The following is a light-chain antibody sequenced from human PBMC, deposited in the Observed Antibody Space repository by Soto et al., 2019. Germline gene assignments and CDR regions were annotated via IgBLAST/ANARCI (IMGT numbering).Light chain of an antibody. CDR3: QQYAHSPLT. CDR2: DAS. Sequence: EIVLTQSPDTLSLSPGERVTLSCRASQSVDKSYLAWFQQTPGQAPRLLIYDASSRATGIPDRFSGYESGTDFTLTISRLEPEDFAVYYCQQYAHSPLTFGGGTKVEIK. CDR1: QSVDKSY. J-gene: IGKJ4*01. V-gene: IGKV3-20*01.